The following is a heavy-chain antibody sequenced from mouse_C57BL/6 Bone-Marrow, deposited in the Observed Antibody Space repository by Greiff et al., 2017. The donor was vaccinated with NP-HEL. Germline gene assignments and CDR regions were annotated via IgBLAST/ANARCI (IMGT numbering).Heavy chain of an antibody. CDR3: ARGGIYDGYYKFAY. J-gene: IGHJ3*01. Sequence: VQLQQSGPVLVKPGASVKMSCKASGYTFTDYYMNWVKQSHGKSLEWIGVINPYNGGTSYNQKFKGKATLTVDKSSSTAYMELNSLTSEDSAVYYCARGGIYDGYYKFAYWGQGTLVTVSA. CDR1: GYTFTDYY. V-gene: IGHV1-19*01. D-gene: IGHD2-3*01. CDR2: INPYNGGT.